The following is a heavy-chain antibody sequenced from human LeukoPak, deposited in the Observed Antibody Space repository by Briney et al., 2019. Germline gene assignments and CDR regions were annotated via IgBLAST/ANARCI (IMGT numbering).Heavy chain of an antibody. CDR2: ISGSGTII. D-gene: IGHD6-19*01. CDR3: ARGGLYSSTLGY. J-gene: IGHJ4*02. Sequence: PGGSLRLSCAASGFTFSSYEMQWVRQAPGKGLQWVSYISGSGTIIYYADTVKGRFTISRDNAKNSLYLQMSSLRAEDTAVYYCARGGLYSSTLGYWGQGTLVTVSS. CDR1: GFTFSSYE. V-gene: IGHV3-48*03.